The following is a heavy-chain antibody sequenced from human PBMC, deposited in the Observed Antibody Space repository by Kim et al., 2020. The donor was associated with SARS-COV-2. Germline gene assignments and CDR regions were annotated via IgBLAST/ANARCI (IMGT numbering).Heavy chain of an antibody. V-gene: IGHV3-73*01. J-gene: IGHJ6*02. Sequence: GGSLRLSCAASGFIFSGSAIHWVRQPSGRGLEWVARIKSKAESHATAYAASVKGRFIISRDDSENTAYLQMNVLKAEDTAVYYCARLGEDWLLSLHVRGQGTTVTVSS. CDR2: IKSKAESHAT. CDR3: ARLGEDWLLSLHV. D-gene: IGHD3-9*01. CDR1: GFIFSGSA.